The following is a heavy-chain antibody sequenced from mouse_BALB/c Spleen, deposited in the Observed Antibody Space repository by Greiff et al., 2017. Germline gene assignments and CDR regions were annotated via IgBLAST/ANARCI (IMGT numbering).Heavy chain of an antibody. CDR3: ARAATRSAWFAY. CDR1: GFNIKDYY. J-gene: IGHJ3*01. V-gene: IGHV14-1*02. Sequence: EVKLQESGAELVRPGALVKLSCKASGFNIKDYYMHWVKQRPEQGLEWIGWIDPENGNTIYDPKFQGKASITADTSSNTAYLQLSSLTSEDTAVYYCARAATRSAWFAYWGQGTLVTVSA. D-gene: IGHD1-2*01. CDR2: IDPENGNT.